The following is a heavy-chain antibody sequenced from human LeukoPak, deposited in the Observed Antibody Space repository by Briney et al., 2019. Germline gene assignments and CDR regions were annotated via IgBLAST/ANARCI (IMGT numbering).Heavy chain of an antibody. CDR3: ARGQMYSSSWPPFDY. V-gene: IGHV3-23*01. D-gene: IGHD6-13*01. Sequence: GGSLRLSCAASGFTFSSYAMSWVRQAPGKGLEWVSAISGSGGSTYYADSVKGRFTISRDNSKNTLYLQMNSLRAEDTAVYYCARGQMYSSSWPPFDYWGQGTLVTVSS. J-gene: IGHJ4*02. CDR1: GFTFSSYA. CDR2: ISGSGGST.